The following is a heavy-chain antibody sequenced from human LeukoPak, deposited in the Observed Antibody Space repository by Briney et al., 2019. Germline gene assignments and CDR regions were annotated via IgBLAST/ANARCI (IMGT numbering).Heavy chain of an antibody. Sequence: GSLRLSCAASGFTFSSHALHWVRQAPGKGLEWVAVISSDGSYKYYADSVKGRFTISRDNAKNSLYLQMNSLRAEDTAVYYCARGSYGSGSYYQDYYYYYMDVWGKGTTVTISS. CDR2: ISSDGSYK. V-gene: IGHV3-30*04. CDR1: GFTFSSHA. J-gene: IGHJ6*03. CDR3: ARGSYGSGSYYQDYYYYYMDV. D-gene: IGHD3-10*01.